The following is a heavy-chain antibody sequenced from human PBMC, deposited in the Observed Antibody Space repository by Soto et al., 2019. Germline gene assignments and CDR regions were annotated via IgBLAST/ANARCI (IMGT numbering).Heavy chain of an antibody. CDR3: ARLRIIIAVAVNWFDP. J-gene: IGHJ5*02. V-gene: IGHV4-39*01. Sequence: SETLSLTCTVSGGSISSSSYYWGWIRQPPGKGLEWIGSIYYSGSTYYNPSLKSRVTISVDTSKNQFSLKLSSVTAADTAVYYCARLRIIIAVAVNWFDPWGQGTLVTVSS. D-gene: IGHD6-19*01. CDR1: GGSISSSSYY. CDR2: IYYSGST.